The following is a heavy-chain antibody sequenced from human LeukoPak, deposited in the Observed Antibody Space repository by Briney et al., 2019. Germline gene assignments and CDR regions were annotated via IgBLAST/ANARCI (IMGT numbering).Heavy chain of an antibody. D-gene: IGHD3-3*01. CDR1: GFSFTNYD. CDR3: AKDTAIQFLEPAF. J-gene: IGHJ4*02. CDR2: IGTAGDT. V-gene: IGHV3-13*01. Sequence: GGSLRLSCAASGFSFTNYDMHWVRQAAGKGLEWVSGIGTAGDTYYPGSVKGRFTISRENAKNSLYLQMNSLRVEDSAIYYCAKDTAIQFLEPAFWGQGTLVTVSS.